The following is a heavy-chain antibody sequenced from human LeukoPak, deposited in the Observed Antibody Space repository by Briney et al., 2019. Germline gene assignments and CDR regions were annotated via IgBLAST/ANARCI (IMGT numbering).Heavy chain of an antibody. V-gene: IGHV1-24*01. CDR2: FDPEDGET. CDR3: ARGHGDYVEVHMDV. CDR1: GYTLTELS. Sequence: GASVKVSCKVSGYTLTELSMHWVRQAPGKGLEWMGGFDPEDGETIYAQKFQGRVTMTEDTSTDTAYMELSSLRSEDTAVYYCARGHGDYVEVHMDVWGKGTTVTVSS. D-gene: IGHD4-17*01. J-gene: IGHJ6*03.